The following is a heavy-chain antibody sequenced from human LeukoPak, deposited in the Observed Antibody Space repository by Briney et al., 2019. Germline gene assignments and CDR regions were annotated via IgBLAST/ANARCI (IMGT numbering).Heavy chain of an antibody. J-gene: IGHJ2*01. CDR1: GGSISSSTYY. CDR3: TREYSSYWFFDL. V-gene: IGHV4-39*01. D-gene: IGHD6-13*01. Sequence: SETLPLICTVSGGSISSSTYYWGWVRQPPGKGLEWIASIYYDGSTFYSPSLKSRVTISVDTSKNQFSLKLSSVTAADTGVYYCTREYSSYWFFDLWGRGTLVTVSS. CDR2: IYYDGST.